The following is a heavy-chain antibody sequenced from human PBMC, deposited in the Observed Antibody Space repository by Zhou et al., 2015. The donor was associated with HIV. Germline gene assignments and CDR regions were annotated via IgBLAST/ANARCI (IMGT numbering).Heavy chain of an antibody. CDR1: GFNFNDFA. J-gene: IGHJ4*02. CDR2: INWNSNTK. V-gene: IGHV3-9*01. CDR3: ARYYYDSSGPFDY. D-gene: IGHD3-22*01. Sequence: EVHLVESGGGLVQPGRSLRLSCAVSGFNFNDFAMHWVRQVPGKGLEWVSGINWNSNTKGYADSVKGRFTISRDNARNSLYLQMNSLRAEDTAFYYCARYYYDSSGPFDYWGQGTLVTVSS.